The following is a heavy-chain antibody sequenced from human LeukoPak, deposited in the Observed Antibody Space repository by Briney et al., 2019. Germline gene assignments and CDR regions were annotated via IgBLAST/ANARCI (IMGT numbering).Heavy chain of an antibody. Sequence: WGSLTLSCAASGFTISYYAMYWVRQAPGKGLEWVSFISGSGGSTYDADSAKGRFTISIDNSQNALSLQMNSLSAEDTALYYCAKSLFGMMVGDDAFDIWGQGTMVAVYS. J-gene: IGHJ3*02. D-gene: IGHD3-22*01. CDR2: ISGSGGST. CDR1: GFTISYYA. V-gene: IGHV3-23*01. CDR3: AKSLFGMMVGDDAFDI.